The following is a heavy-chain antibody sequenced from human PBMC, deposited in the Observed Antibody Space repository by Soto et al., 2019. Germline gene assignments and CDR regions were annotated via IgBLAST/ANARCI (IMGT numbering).Heavy chain of an antibody. J-gene: IGHJ6*02. D-gene: IGHD3-3*01. CDR1: GFTFSSYE. Sequence: GALLPSCSASGFTFSSYEMNWVRQAPGQGLEWVSYISDSGGTVYYADSVKVRFTVSRDNAQNSVYLQMNSLRTEDTAVYYCARDLLHYDFWSRYSAYLYYGMDVWGPGTTVTVSS. CDR2: ISDSGGTV. V-gene: IGHV3-48*03. CDR3: ARDLLHYDFWSRYSAYLYYGMDV.